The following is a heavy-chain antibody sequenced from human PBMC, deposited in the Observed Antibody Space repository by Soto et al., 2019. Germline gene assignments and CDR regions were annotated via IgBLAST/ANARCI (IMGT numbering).Heavy chain of an antibody. CDR1: GYTFTSYG. V-gene: IGHV1-18*01. CDR3: AREDKWYTHIAVAGSFVDY. J-gene: IGHJ4*02. Sequence: ASVKVSCKASGYTFTSYGISWVRQAPGQGLEWMGWISAYNGNTNYAQKLQGRATMTTDTSTSTAYMGLRSLRSDDTAVYYCAREDKWYTHIAVAGSFVDYWGQGTLVTVSS. D-gene: IGHD6-19*01. CDR2: ISAYNGNT.